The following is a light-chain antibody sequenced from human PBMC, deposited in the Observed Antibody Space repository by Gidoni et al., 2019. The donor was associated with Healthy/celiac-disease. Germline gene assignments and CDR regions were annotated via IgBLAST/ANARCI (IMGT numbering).Light chain of an antibody. Sequence: EIVMTQSPATLSVSPGERATLSCRASQSVSSNLAWYQPKPGQAPRLLIYGASTRATGIPARFSGSGSGTEFILTISSLQSEDFAVYYCQQYNNWPPWTFGRGTKVEIK. CDR3: QQYNNWPPWT. V-gene: IGKV3-15*01. J-gene: IGKJ1*01. CDR1: QSVSSN. CDR2: GAS.